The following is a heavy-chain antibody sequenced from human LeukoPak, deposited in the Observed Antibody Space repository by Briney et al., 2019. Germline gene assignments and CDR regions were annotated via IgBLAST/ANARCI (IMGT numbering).Heavy chain of an antibody. CDR2: FDPEDGET. J-gene: IGHJ3*02. CDR3: ARGATLRFLEWFHDAFDI. D-gene: IGHD3-3*01. CDR1: GYTLTELS. Sequence: ASVKVSCKVSGYTLTELSMYWVRQAPGKGLEWMGGFDPEDGETIYAQKFQGRVTMTRNTSISTAYMELSSLRSEDTAVYYCARGATLRFLEWFHDAFDIWGQGTMVTVSS. V-gene: IGHV1-24*01.